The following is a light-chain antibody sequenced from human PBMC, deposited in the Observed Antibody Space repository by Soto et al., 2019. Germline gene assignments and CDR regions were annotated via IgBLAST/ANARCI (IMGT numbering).Light chain of an antibody. CDR2: DNN. J-gene: IGLJ7*01. CDR3: QSYDNSLGGHVV. Sequence: QSVLTQPPSVYGAPGHRITISCTGSSSNIGADYDVHWYQLLPGAAPKLLISDNNNRPSGVPDRFSGSKSGTSASLVITGLQPEDEADYYCQSYDNSLGGHVVFGGGTQLTVL. CDR1: SSNIGADYD. V-gene: IGLV1-40*01.